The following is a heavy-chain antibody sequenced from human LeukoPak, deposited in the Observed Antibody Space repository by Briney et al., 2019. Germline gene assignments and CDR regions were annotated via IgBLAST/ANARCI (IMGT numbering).Heavy chain of an antibody. D-gene: IGHD3-10*01. J-gene: IGHJ5*02. CDR1: GYSFTSYW. V-gene: IGHV5-51*01. CDR2: IYPGDSDT. Sequence: GEPLKISCKGSGYSFTSYWIGWVRQMPGKGLEWMGIIYPGDSDTRYSPSFQGQVTISADKSISTAYLQWSSLKASDTAMYYCARGKIGVRGVIITTTNWFDPWGQGTLVTVSS. CDR3: ARGKIGVRGVIITTTNWFDP.